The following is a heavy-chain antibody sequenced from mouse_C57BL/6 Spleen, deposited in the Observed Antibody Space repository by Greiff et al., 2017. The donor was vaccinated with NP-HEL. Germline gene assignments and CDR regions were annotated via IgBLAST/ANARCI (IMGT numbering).Heavy chain of an antibody. CDR3: AREGSGYAMDY. CDR1: GYTFTSYW. V-gene: IGHV1-69*01. Sequence: VQLQQSGAELVMPGASVKLSCKASGYTFTSYWMHWVKQRPGQGLEWIGEIDPSDSYTNYNQKFKGKSTLTVDKSSSTAYMQLSSLTSEDSAVYYCAREGSGYAMDYWGQGTSVTVSS. J-gene: IGHJ4*01. D-gene: IGHD3-2*02. CDR2: IDPSDSYT.